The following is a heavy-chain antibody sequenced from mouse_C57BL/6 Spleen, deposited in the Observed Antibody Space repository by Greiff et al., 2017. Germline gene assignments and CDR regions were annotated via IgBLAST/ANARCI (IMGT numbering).Heavy chain of an antibody. CDR1: GYTFTDYN. CDR3: ARDGDYDYDPFAY. J-gene: IGHJ3*01. CDR2: INPNNGGT. D-gene: IGHD2-4*01. V-gene: IGHV1-22*01. Sequence: VQLQQSGPELVKPGASVKMSCKASGYTFTDYNMHWVKQSHGKSLEWIGYINPNNGGTSYNQKFKGKATLTVNKSSSTAYMELRSLTSEDSAVYYCARDGDYDYDPFAYWGQGTLVTVSA.